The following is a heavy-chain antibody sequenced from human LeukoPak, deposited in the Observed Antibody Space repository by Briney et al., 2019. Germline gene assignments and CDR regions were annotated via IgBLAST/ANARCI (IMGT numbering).Heavy chain of an antibody. V-gene: IGHV3-21*04. CDR2: ISSSSSYI. CDR3: VKGRISEDGLDF. D-gene: IGHD6-13*01. Sequence: GGSLRLSCAASGFTFSSYSMNWVRQAPGKGLEWVSSISSSSSYIYYADSVKGRFTISRDNAKNSLHLQMNSLRAEDTAVYYCVKGRISEDGLDFWGQGTLVTVSS. CDR1: GFTFSSYS. J-gene: IGHJ4*02.